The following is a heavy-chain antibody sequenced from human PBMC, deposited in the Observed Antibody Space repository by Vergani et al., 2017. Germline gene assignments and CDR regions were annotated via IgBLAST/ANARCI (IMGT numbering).Heavy chain of an antibody. CDR1: GFTFSSYW. Sequence: EVQLVESGGGLVQPGGSLRLSCAASGFTFSSYWMHWVRQAPGKGLVWVSRINSDGSSTSYADSVKGRFTISRDNAKNTLYLQMNSLRAEDTAVYYCTRPYDYGDYFADYWGQGTLVTVSS. CDR3: TRPYDYGDYFADY. CDR2: INSDGSST. D-gene: IGHD4-17*01. V-gene: IGHV3-74*01. J-gene: IGHJ4*02.